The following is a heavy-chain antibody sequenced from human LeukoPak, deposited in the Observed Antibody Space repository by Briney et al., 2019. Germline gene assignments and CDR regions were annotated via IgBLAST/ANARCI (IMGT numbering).Heavy chain of an antibody. J-gene: IGHJ2*01. CDR1: GFTFSKYA. D-gene: IGHD3-10*01. CDR3: AKGRRGGYWYFDL. CDR2: VSGSGGST. Sequence: GGSLRLSCAASGFTFSKYAMSWVRQAPGKGLEWVSDVSGSGGSTYHPDFVKGRFSISRDNSKNTLYLQMNSLRAEDTAVYYCAKGRRGGYWYFDLWGRGTLVTVSS. V-gene: IGHV3-23*01.